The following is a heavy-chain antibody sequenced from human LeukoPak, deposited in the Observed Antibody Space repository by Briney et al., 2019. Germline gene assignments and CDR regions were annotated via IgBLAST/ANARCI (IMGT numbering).Heavy chain of an antibody. V-gene: IGHV7-4-1*02. CDR1: GYTFTSYA. CDR2: INTNTGNP. CDR3: ARAGGYCSGSTCFSY. J-gene: IGHJ4*02. D-gene: IGHD2-15*01. Sequence: ASVKVSCKASGYTFTSYAVNWVRQAPGQGLEWIGWINTNTGNPTYAQGFTGRFVFSLDTSASTAYLQISSLKAEDTAVYYCARAGGYCSGSTCFSYWGQGTLVTVSS.